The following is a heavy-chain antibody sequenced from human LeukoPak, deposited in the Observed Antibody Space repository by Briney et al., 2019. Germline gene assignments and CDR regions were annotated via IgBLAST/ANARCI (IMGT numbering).Heavy chain of an antibody. CDR3: ARQYPPGSWTYYFDY. Sequence: SETLSLXCTVSGGSISSGSYYWSWIRQPAGKGLEWIGRIYTSGITNYNPSLKSRVTISVDTSKNQFSLKLSSVTAADTAVYYCARQYPPGSWTYYFDYWGQGTLVTVSS. D-gene: IGHD6-13*01. CDR1: GGSISSGSYY. V-gene: IGHV4-61*02. J-gene: IGHJ4*02. CDR2: IYTSGIT.